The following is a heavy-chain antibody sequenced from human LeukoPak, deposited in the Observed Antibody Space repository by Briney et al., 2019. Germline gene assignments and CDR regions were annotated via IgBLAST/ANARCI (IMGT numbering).Heavy chain of an antibody. Sequence: GSLRLSCAASGFSFSSYEMSWVRQAPGKGLEWVSYIGSTTNSIYYADSVKGRFTISRDNAKKSLHLQMNSLRAEDTAVYYCARDEYSGLYYYMDVWGKGTTVTVSS. D-gene: IGHD5-12*01. J-gene: IGHJ6*03. CDR1: GFSFSSYE. V-gene: IGHV3-48*03. CDR2: IGSTTNSI. CDR3: ARDEYSGLYYYMDV.